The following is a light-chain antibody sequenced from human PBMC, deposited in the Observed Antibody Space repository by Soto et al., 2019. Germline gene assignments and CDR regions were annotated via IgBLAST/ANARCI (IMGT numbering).Light chain of an antibody. Sequence: QSVLTQPPSVSAAPGQKVTISCSGSSSNIGNNYVSWYQQLPGTAPKLLIYDNNKRPSGNPDRFSGSKSGTSATLGISGLQTGDEADYYCGTWDSSLSVHVFGTGTKAPS. V-gene: IGLV1-51*01. J-gene: IGLJ1*01. CDR3: GTWDSSLSVHV. CDR1: SSNIGNNY. CDR2: DNN.